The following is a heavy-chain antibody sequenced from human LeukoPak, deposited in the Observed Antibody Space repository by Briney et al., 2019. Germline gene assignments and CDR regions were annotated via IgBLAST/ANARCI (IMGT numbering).Heavy chain of an antibody. CDR3: ARYGAPTETGSMLDY. Sequence: GESLKISCKGSGYDFSGYWIVWVRQMPGTGLEWMGVIYPDDSKTRYSPSFQGQVTFSADKSIRTAYLQWSSLKASDTAMYYCARYGAPTETGSMLDYWGQGTLVTVSS. J-gene: IGHJ4*02. CDR2: IYPDDSKT. CDR1: GYDFSGYW. V-gene: IGHV5-51*01. D-gene: IGHD2-8*01.